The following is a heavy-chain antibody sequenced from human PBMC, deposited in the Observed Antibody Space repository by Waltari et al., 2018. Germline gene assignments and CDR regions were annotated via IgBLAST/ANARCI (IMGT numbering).Heavy chain of an antibody. CDR1: GFTFSSYW. CDR2: IKQDGSEK. V-gene: IGHV3-7*01. J-gene: IGHJ6*02. CDR3: ARLILSYDSSGYYYYYGMDV. Sequence: EVQLVESGGGLVQPGGSLRLSCAASGFTFSSYWMSWVRQAPGKGLGWVANIKQDGSEKYYVDSVKGRFTISRDNAKNSLYLQMNSLRAEDTAVYYCARLILSYDSSGYYYYYGMDVWGQGTTVTVSS. D-gene: IGHD3-22*01.